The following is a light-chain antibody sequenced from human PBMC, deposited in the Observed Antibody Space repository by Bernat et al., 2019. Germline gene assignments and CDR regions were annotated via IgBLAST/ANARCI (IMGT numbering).Light chain of an antibody. CDR1: QAMSSR. Sequence: DIQMAQSPATLSASVGDRVTITCRASQAMSSRLAWYQQRPGQAPKLLIYEASSLGNGVPSRFSGSGSGTEFTLTISALQPDDFATYFCQQYHGESWTFGQGTKLEVK. CDR3: QQYHGESWT. V-gene: IGKV1-5*03. CDR2: EAS. J-gene: IGKJ1*01.